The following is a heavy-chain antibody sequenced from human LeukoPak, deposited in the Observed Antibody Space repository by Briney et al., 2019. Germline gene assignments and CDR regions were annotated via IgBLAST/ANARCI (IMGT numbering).Heavy chain of an antibody. D-gene: IGHD3-10*01. CDR3: AETIGITMGRYYYYGMDV. V-gene: IGHV3-23*01. Sequence: GGSLRLSCAASGFTFSSYAMSWVRQAPGKGLEWVSAISGSGGSTYYADSVKGRFTISRDNSKNTLYLQMNSLRAEDTAVYYCAETIGITMGRYYYYGMDVWGQGTTVTVSS. J-gene: IGHJ6*02. CDR1: GFTFSSYA. CDR2: ISGSGGST.